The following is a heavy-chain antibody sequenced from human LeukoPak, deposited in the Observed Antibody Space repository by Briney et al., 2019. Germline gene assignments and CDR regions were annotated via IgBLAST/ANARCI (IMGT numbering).Heavy chain of an antibody. CDR3: ASYSSSWGAFDY. D-gene: IGHD6-6*01. CDR1: GGSISSSNYY. V-gene: IGHV4-39*01. CDR2: IYYSGST. J-gene: IGHJ4*02. Sequence: SETLSLTCTVSGGSISSSNYYWGWIRQPPGRGLEWIGSIYYSGSTYYNSSLKSRVTISVDTSKNQFSLKLSSVTAADTAVYYCASYSSSWGAFDYWGQGTLVTVSS.